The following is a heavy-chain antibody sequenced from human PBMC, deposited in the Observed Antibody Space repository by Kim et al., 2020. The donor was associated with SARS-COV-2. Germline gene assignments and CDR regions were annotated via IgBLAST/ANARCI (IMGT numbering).Heavy chain of an antibody. J-gene: IGHJ6*02. CDR2: ISYDGSNK. CDR1: GFTFSSYG. V-gene: IGHV3-30*18. CDR3: AKDQDSGSLSYYYGMDV. Sequence: GGSLRLSCAASGFTFSSYGMHWVRQAPGKGLEWVAVISYDGSNKYYADSVKGRFTISRDNSKNTLYLQMNSLRAEDTAVYYCAKDQDSGSLSYYYGMDVWGQGTTVTVSS. D-gene: IGHD1-26*01.